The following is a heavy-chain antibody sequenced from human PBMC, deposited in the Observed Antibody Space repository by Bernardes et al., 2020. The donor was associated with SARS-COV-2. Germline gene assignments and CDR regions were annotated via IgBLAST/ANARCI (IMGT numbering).Heavy chain of an antibody. CDR3: ARHRLLMYSSGWYWTDY. CDR2: IYYSGST. J-gene: IGHJ4*02. Sequence: SETLSLTCTVSGGSISSSSYYWGWIRQPPGKGLEWIGSIYYSGSTYYNPSLKSRVTISVDTSKNQFSLKLSSVTAADTAVYYCARHRLLMYSSGWYWTDYWGQGTLVTVSS. D-gene: IGHD6-19*01. V-gene: IGHV4-39*01. CDR1: GGSISSSSYY.